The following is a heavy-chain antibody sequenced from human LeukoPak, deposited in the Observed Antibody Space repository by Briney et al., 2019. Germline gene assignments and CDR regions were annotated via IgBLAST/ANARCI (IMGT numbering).Heavy chain of an antibody. Sequence: PGGSLRLSCAASGFTFSSYWMSWVRQAPGKGLEWIGEINHSGSTNYNPSLKSRVTISVDTSKNQFSLKLSSVTAADTAVYYCARGPHYSGYDTQLAVAGNDAFDIWGQGTMVTVSS. J-gene: IGHJ3*02. D-gene: IGHD6-19*01. V-gene: IGHV4-34*01. CDR1: GFTFSSYW. CDR3: ARGPHYSGYDTQLAVAGNDAFDI. CDR2: INHSGST.